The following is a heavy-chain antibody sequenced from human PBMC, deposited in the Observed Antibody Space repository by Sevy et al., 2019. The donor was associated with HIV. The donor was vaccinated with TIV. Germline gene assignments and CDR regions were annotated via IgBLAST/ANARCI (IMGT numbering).Heavy chain of an antibody. CDR3: ARDRATSATGTLFDY. CDR2: LSDSGVST. D-gene: IGHD3-9*01. Sequence: GGSLRLSCAASGFTSSSYAVSWVRQPPGRGLEWVSTLSDSGVSTYYADSVKGRFTISRDNSKNILYLQMNSLRAEDTAVYYCARDRATSATGTLFDYWGQGTLVTVSS. V-gene: IGHV3-23*01. CDR1: GFTSSSYA. J-gene: IGHJ4*02.